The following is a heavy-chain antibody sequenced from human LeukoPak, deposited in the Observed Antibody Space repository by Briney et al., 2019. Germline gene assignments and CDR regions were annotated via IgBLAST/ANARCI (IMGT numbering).Heavy chain of an antibody. CDR2: IYPGDSDT. V-gene: IGHV5-51*01. CDR3: ARLGDDILTGYHY. J-gene: IGHJ4*02. CDR1: GYSFTSYW. Sequence: GESLKISCKGSGYSFTSYWIGWVRQMPGKGLEGMVIIYPGDSDTRYSPSFQGQVTISADKSISTAYLQWSSLKASDTAMYYCARLGDDILTGYHYWGRGTLVTVSS. D-gene: IGHD3-9*01.